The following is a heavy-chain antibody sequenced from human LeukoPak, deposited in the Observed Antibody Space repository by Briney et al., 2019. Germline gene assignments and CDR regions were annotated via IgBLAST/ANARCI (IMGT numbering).Heavy chain of an antibody. CDR2: IYYSGST. CDR1: GGSISSSSYY. Sequence: SETLSLTCTVSGGSISSSSYYWGWIRQPPGKGLEWIGSIYYSGSTYYNPSLKSRVTISVDTSKNQFSLKLSSVTAADTAVYYCAGEYGSGSYSLDYWGQGTLVTVSS. V-gene: IGHV4-39*01. J-gene: IGHJ4*02. D-gene: IGHD3-10*01. CDR3: AGEYGSGSYSLDY.